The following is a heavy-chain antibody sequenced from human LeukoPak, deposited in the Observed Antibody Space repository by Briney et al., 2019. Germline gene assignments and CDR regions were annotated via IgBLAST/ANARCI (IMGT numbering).Heavy chain of an antibody. CDR1: GGSFSSYY. CDR2: IYYSGST. V-gene: IGHV4-59*08. D-gene: IGHD3-22*01. CDR3: ARPAIVGTHDAFDI. J-gene: IGHJ3*02. Sequence: PSETLSLTCAVYGGSFSSYYWSWIRQPPVKGLEWIGYIYYSGSTNYNPSLKSRVTISVDTSKNQFSLKLSSVTAADTAVYYCARPAIVGTHDAFDIWGQGTMVTVSS.